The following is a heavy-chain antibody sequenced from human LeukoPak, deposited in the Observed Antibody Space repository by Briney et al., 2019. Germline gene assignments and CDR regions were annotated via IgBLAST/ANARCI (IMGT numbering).Heavy chain of an antibody. CDR3: ARDDPVGCSGGSCYLG. V-gene: IGHV3-7*01. CDR1: GFTFSSYW. CDR2: IKQDGSEK. J-gene: IGHJ4*02. Sequence: GGSLRLSCAASGFTFSSYWMSWVRQAPGKGLEWVANIKQDGSEKYYVDSVKGRFTISRDNAKNSLYLQMNSLRAEDTAVYYCARDDPVGCSGGSCYLGWGQGTLVTVSS. D-gene: IGHD2-15*01.